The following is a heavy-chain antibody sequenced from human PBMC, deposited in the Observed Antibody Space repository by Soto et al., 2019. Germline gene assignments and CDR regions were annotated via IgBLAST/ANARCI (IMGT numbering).Heavy chain of an antibody. CDR2: IIPILGTA. CDR3: ANYSSSWYPSGYYYGMDV. V-gene: IGHV1-69*01. CDR1: GGTFSSYA. J-gene: IGHJ6*02. D-gene: IGHD6-13*01. Sequence: QVQLVQSGAEVKKPGSSVKVSCKASGGTFSSYAISWVRQAPGQGLEWMGGIIPILGTANYAQKFQGRVTITAAESTSTAYRELSSLRSEDTAVYYCANYSSSWYPSGYYYGMDVWGQGTTVTVSS.